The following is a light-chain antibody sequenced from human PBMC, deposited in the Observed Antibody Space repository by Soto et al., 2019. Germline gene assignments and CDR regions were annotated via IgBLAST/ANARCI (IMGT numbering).Light chain of an antibody. CDR3: QVWDSSLYV. CDR2: RDS. Sequence: SSELTQPLSVSVALGQTARITCGGNNIGSKNVHWYQQKPGQAPVLVIYRDSNRPSGIPERFSGSNSGNTATLTISRAQAGDEADYYCQVWDSSLYVFGTGTKLTVL. V-gene: IGLV3-9*01. J-gene: IGLJ1*01. CDR1: NIGSKN.